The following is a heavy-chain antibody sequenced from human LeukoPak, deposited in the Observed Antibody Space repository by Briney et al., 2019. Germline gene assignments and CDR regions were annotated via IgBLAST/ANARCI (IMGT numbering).Heavy chain of an antibody. V-gene: IGHV1-2*02. D-gene: IGHD1-26*01. CDR2: INPNSDGT. CDR1: GYTFTGYY. J-gene: IGHJ4*02. CDR3: ARVRSGSYCDY. Sequence: ASVKVSCKASGYTFTGYYMHWVRQAPGQGLEWMGWINPNSDGTNYAQKFQGRVTMTRDTSISTAYMELSRLRSDDTAVYYCARVRSGSYCDYWGQGTLVTVSS.